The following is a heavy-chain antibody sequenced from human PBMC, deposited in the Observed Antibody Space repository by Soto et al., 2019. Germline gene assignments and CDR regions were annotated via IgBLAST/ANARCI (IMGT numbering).Heavy chain of an antibody. CDR3: ARLRLDIVVVVAGGMDV. CDR1: GYTFTGYY. Sequence: ASVNVSCKSSGYTFTGYYIHWVRQAPGQGLEWMGWINPNSGGTNYAQKFQGRVTMTRDTSISTAYMELSRLRSDDTAVYYCARLRLDIVVVVAGGMDVWGQGTTVTVSS. CDR2: INPNSGGT. J-gene: IGHJ6*02. D-gene: IGHD2-15*01. V-gene: IGHV1-2*02.